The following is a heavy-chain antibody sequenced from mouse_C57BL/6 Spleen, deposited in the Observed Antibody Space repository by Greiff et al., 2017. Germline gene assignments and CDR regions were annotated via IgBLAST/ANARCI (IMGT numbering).Heavy chain of an antibody. J-gene: IGHJ2*01. CDR1: GFSLSTSGMG. V-gene: IGHV8-12*01. CDR2: GDWDDDK. CDR3: ASIYYGNSKDY. D-gene: IGHD2-1*01. Sequence: QVTLKESGPGILQPSQSLSLSCSFSGFSLSTSGMGVSWIRQPSGKGLEWLAHGDWDDDKRYNHFLKSRLTISKDTSRNQVFLKITSVDNADTATYYCASIYYGNSKDYWGQGTTLTVSS.